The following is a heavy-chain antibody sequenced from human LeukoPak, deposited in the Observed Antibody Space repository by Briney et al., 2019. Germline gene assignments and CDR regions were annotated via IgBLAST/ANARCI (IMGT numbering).Heavy chain of an antibody. V-gene: IGHV3-74*01. Sequence: GGSLRLSCAASGFTFSSHWMHWVRQAPGKGLVWVSRINSDGSSISYADSVKGRFTISRDNAKNSLYLQMNSLRAEDTAVYYCARDKSSGWYDVYYYYGMDVWGQGTTVTVSS. CDR2: INSDGSSI. CDR3: ARDKSSGWYDVYYYYGMDV. CDR1: GFTFSSHW. J-gene: IGHJ6*02. D-gene: IGHD6-19*01.